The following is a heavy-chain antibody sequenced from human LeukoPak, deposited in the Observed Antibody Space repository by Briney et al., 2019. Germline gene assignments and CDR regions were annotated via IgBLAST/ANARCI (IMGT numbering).Heavy chain of an antibody. Sequence: SDTVSLTCVAYGGSFSGYYWSWIRQPPGKGVEWSGEIDQSGTTNYNASLKSRVSISVDTSKKQFSLALASMTAADTAVYYCARVPHYYFGYGYFDSWGQGTLVTVSS. CDR1: GGSFSGYY. V-gene: IGHV4-34*01. D-gene: IGHD3-10*01. CDR2: IDQSGTT. J-gene: IGHJ4*02. CDR3: ARVPHYYFGYGYFDS.